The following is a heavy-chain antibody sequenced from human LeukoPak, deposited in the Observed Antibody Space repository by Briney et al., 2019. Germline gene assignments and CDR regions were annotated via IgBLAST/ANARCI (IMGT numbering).Heavy chain of an antibody. CDR1: GGSISSYY. Sequence: SETLSLTCTVSGGSISSYYWGWIRQPPGKGLEWIGSIYYSGSTYYNPSLKSRVTISVDTSKNQFSLKLSSVTAADTAVYYCARDIWSGDHNDAFDIWGQGTMVTVSS. D-gene: IGHD3-16*01. V-gene: IGHV4-39*07. CDR2: IYYSGST. CDR3: ARDIWSGDHNDAFDI. J-gene: IGHJ3*02.